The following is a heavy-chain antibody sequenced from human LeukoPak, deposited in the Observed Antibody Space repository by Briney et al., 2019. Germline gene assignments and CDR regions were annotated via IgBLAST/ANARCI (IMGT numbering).Heavy chain of an antibody. V-gene: IGHV3-30*02. D-gene: IGHD6-13*01. CDR2: IRYDGSNK. J-gene: IGHJ3*02. CDR3: AKPVGSSSSSPHIDAFDI. CDR1: GFTFSSYG. Sequence: PGGSLRLSCAASGFTFSSYGMHWVRQAPGKGLEWVAFIRYDGSNKYYADSVKGRFTISRDNSKNTLYLQMNSLRAEDTAVYYCAKPVGSSSSSPHIDAFDIWGQGTMVTVSS.